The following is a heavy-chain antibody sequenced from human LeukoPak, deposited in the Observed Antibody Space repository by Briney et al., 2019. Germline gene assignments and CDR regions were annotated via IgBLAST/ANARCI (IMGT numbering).Heavy chain of an antibody. D-gene: IGHD1-26*01. V-gene: IGHV3-48*03. J-gene: IGHJ3*02. CDR3: ARDLWYSGSRAPPRAFDI. Sequence: GGSLRLSCEASGFIFSSYEMNWVRQAPGKGLEWVSFISSSGRTMYHADSMKGRFTVSRDNAKNSVYLQMNGLRAEDTAVYYCARDLWYSGSRAPPRAFDIWGQGTMVTVSS. CDR1: GFIFSSYE. CDR2: ISSSGRTM.